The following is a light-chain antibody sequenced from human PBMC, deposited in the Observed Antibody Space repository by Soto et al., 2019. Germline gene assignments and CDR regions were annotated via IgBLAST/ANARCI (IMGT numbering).Light chain of an antibody. CDR3: QQYGSSPPET. Sequence: EIVLTQSPGTLSLSPGERATLSCRASQSVSSTYLAWYQQKPAQAPRLLFYGASSRATGIPDRFSGSGSGTDFTLTISRLEPEDFAVYYCQQYGSSPPETFGQGTKLEIK. CDR2: GAS. J-gene: IGKJ2*01. V-gene: IGKV3-20*01. CDR1: QSVSSTY.